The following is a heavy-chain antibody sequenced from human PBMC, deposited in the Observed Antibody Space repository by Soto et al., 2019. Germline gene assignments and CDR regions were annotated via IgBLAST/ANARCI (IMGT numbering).Heavy chain of an antibody. J-gene: IGHJ4*02. V-gene: IGHV4-34*01. CDR1: GGSFSGYY. CDR3: ARGITMMGAVQGDAPGKHFFDS. Sequence: SETLSLTCAVYGGSFSGYYWSWIRQPPGRGLEWIGGIKHSGSTNQNPSLKTRLTISVDTSKNQFSLRLRSVTAADTAVYYCARGITMMGAVQGDAPGKHFFDSWGQGTLVTVSS. CDR2: IKHSGST. D-gene: IGHD3-22*01.